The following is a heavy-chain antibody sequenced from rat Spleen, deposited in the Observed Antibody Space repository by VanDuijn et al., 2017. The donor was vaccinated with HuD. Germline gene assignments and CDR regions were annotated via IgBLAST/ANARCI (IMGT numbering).Heavy chain of an antibody. J-gene: IGHJ2*01. Sequence: EVQLVESGGGLVQPGRSMKLSCAASGLSFSNYDMAWVRQAPTKGLEWVAYISTGGDNTYYRDSVKGRFTISRDNAKTTLYLQMDSLRSEDTATYYCARQWDYWGQGVMVTVSS. CDR3: ARQWDY. CDR2: ISTGGDNT. V-gene: IGHV5-25*01. CDR1: GLSFSNYD.